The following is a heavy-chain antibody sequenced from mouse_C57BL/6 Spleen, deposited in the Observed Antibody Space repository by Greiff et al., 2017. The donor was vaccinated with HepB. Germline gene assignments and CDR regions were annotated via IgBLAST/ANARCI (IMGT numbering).Heavy chain of an antibody. D-gene: IGHD2-4*01. V-gene: IGHV3-6*01. CDR1: GYSITSGYY. J-gene: IGHJ1*03. Sequence: ESGPGLVKPSQSLSLTCSVTGYSITSGYYWNWIRQFPGNKLEWMGYISYDGSNNYNPSLKNRISITRDTSKNQFFLKFNSVTTENTATYYCARVWYDYDAYFDVWGTGTTVTVSS. CDR2: ISYDGSN. CDR3: ARVWYDYDAYFDV.